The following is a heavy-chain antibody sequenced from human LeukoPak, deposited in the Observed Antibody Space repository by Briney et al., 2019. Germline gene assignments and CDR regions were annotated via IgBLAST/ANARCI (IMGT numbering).Heavy chain of an antibody. V-gene: IGHV3-30*02. D-gene: IGHD3-22*01. CDR3: VKVDT. CDR1: GFIFSSYG. Sequence: PGGTLRLSCAASGFIFSSYGIHWVRQAPGKGLEWVAFIRYDGSNKYYADSVKGRFTISRDNSRNTLYLQMDSLSAEDTAVYYCVKVDTWGQGTLVTVSS. CDR2: IRYDGSNK. J-gene: IGHJ4*02.